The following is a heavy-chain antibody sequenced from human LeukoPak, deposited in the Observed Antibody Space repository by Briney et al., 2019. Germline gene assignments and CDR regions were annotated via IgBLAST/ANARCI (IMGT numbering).Heavy chain of an antibody. CDR1: GFTFSSYA. CDR3: AKDPDAIVATMAGW. D-gene: IGHD5-12*01. CDR2: ISGSGGST. V-gene: IGHV3-23*01. J-gene: IGHJ4*02. Sequence: GGSLRLSCAASGFTFSSYAMSWVRQAPGKGLEWVSAISGSGGSTYYADSVKGRFTISRDNSKNTLYLQMNSLRAEDTAVYYCAKDPDAIVATMAGWRGQGTLVTVSS.